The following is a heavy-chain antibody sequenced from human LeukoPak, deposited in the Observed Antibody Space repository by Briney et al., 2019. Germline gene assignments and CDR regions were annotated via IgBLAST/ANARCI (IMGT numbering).Heavy chain of an antibody. CDR1: GFTLSSSA. Sequence: PGGSLRLSCAASGFTLSSSAMNWVRQAPGKGLEWVSSINNVGSHIYYAGSVKGRFTISRDNTKNSLYLQMNSLRAEDTAVYYCSRDPTYYLRYGYFDYWGQGALVTVSS. J-gene: IGHJ4*02. CDR2: INNVGSHI. CDR3: SRDPTYYLRYGYFDY. D-gene: IGHD1-26*01. V-gene: IGHV3-21*01.